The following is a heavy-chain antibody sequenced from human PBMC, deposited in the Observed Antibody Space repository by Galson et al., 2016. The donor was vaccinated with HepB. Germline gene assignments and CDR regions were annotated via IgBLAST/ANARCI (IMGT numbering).Heavy chain of an antibody. CDR1: GFTFSSYD. CDR3: ARGDRRYCSGGSCYSDYYYGMDV. Sequence: SLRLSCAASGFTFSSYDMHWVRQATGKGLEWVSAIGTAGDTYYPGSVKGRFTISRENAKNPLYLQMNSLRAGDTAVYYCARGDRRYCSGGSCYSDYYYGMDVWGQGTTVTVSS. V-gene: IGHV3-13*01. J-gene: IGHJ6*02. D-gene: IGHD2-15*01. CDR2: IGTAGDT.